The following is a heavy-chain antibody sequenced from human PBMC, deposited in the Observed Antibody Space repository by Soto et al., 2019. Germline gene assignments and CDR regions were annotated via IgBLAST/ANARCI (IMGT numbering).Heavy chain of an antibody. CDR3: VKARQWLVLVLDY. J-gene: IGHJ4*02. CDR1: GFTFSSYA. CDR2: SSSNGGST. D-gene: IGHD6-19*01. Sequence: EGSLRLSCSASGFTFSSYAMHWVRQAPGKGLEYVSASSSNGGSTYYADSVKGRFTISRDNSKNTLYLQMSSLRAEDTAVYYCVKARQWLVLVLDYWGQGTLVTVSS. V-gene: IGHV3-64D*06.